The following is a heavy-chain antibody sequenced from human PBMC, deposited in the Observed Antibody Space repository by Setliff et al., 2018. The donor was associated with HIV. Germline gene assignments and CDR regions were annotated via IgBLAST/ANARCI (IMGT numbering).Heavy chain of an antibody. Sequence: GGSLRLSCATSGFTFSSHGIHWVRQAPGKGLEWVAFIRYDGNNKYYADSVKGRFTISRDNSKNTLDLQMNSLRAEDTAGYYCAKDHESSGWFRGYIDYWGPGTLVTVSS. J-gene: IGHJ4*02. CDR1: GFTFSSHG. CDR3: AKDHESSGWFRGYIDY. D-gene: IGHD6-19*01. CDR2: IRYDGNNK. V-gene: IGHV3-30*02.